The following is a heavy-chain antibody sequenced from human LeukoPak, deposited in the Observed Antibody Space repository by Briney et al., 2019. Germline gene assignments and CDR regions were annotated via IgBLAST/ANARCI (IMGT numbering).Heavy chain of an antibody. CDR2: IYYSGST. J-gene: IGHJ6*03. V-gene: IGHV4-59*01. D-gene: IGHD2-15*01. CDR3: ARGGGYYYYYMDV. Sequence: PSETLSLTCAVYGGSFSGYYWSWIRQPPGKGLEWIGYIYYSGSTNYNPSLKSRVTISVDTSKNQFSLKLSSVTAADTAVYYCARGGGYYYYYMDVWGKGTTVTISS. CDR1: GGSFSGYY.